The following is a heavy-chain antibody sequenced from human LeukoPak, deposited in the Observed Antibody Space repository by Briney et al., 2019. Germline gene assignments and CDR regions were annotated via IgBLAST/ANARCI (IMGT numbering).Heavy chain of an antibody. CDR1: GFTFDGYA. CDR2: ISWNSGSI. Sequence: GGSLRLSCAASGFTFDGYAMHWVRQAPGKGLEWVSGISWNSGSIGYADSVKGRFTISRDNAKNSLYLQMNSLRAEDTALYYCAKDMSLSYYDSSGYPSYYFDYWGQGTLVTVSS. V-gene: IGHV3-9*01. CDR3: AKDMSLSYYDSSGYPSYYFDY. D-gene: IGHD3-22*01. J-gene: IGHJ4*02.